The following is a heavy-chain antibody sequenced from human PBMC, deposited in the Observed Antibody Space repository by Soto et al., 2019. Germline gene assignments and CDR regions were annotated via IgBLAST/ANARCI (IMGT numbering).Heavy chain of an antibody. V-gene: IGHV4-31*03. Sequence: SETLSLTCTVSGGSISSGGYYWSWIRQHPGKGLEWIGYIYYSGSTYYNPSLKSRVTISVDTSKNQFSLKLSSVTAADTAVYYCAREDTAMVSLDYWGQGTLVTVSS. CDR2: IYYSGST. J-gene: IGHJ4*02. D-gene: IGHD5-18*01. CDR1: GGSISSGGYY. CDR3: AREDTAMVSLDY.